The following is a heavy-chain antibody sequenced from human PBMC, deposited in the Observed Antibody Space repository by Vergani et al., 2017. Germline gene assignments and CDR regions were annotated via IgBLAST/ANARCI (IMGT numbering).Heavy chain of an antibody. D-gene: IGHD6-13*01. CDR2: IYSGGST. CDR1: GFTVSSNY. J-gene: IGHJ4*02. Sequence: EVQLVESGGGLVQPGGSLRLSCAASGFTVSSNYMSWVRQAPGKGLEWVSVIYSGGSTYYADSVKGRFTISRHNSKNALYLQMNSLRAEDTAVYYCARGAGYSSGWYADYWGQGTLVTVSS. V-gene: IGHV3-53*04. CDR3: ARGAGYSSGWYADY.